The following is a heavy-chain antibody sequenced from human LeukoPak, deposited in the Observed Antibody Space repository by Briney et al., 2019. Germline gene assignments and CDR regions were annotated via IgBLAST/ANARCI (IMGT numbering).Heavy chain of an antibody. CDR3: ARRVQDAFDV. J-gene: IGHJ3*01. CDR2: IYYSGSA. CDR1: GYSISSDNW. Sequence: SDTLSLTCAVSGYSISSDNWWGWIRQPPGKGLEWIGYIYYSGSAYYNPSLKSRVTISVDTSKHQFSLKLGSVTAVDTAVYYCARRVQDAFDVWGQGTMVTVSS. V-gene: IGHV4-28*01.